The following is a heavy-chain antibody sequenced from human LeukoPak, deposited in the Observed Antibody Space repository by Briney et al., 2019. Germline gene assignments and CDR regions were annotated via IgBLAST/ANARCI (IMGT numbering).Heavy chain of an antibody. V-gene: IGHV3-7*01. Sequence: GGSLRLSCAASGFTFRNFWMTWVRQAPGKGLEWVANIKQDGSEKYYVDSVKGRFTISRDNAKNSLYLQMNSLRAEDTAVYYCARALLAGGYWGQGTLVTVSS. CDR2: IKQDGSEK. J-gene: IGHJ4*02. CDR1: GFTFRNFW. D-gene: IGHD2-15*01. CDR3: ARALLAGGY.